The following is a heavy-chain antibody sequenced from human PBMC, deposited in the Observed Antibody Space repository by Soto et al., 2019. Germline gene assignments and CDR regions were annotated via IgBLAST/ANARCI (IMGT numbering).Heavy chain of an antibody. V-gene: IGHV1-69*01. CDR3: ARKYSSSPQYLSVDV. D-gene: IGHD6-6*01. J-gene: IGHJ2*01. Sequence: QVQLVQSGAEVNKPGSSVKVSCKVFSGTFNSYAIGCVRQAPGQGLEWMGGIIPITGTVNYAQKFQARVITTADDSTTSVYMALSRRRSEDTAGYYCARKYSSSPQYLSVDVWGRGTLVTVAS. CDR2: IIPITGTV. CDR1: SGTFNSYA.